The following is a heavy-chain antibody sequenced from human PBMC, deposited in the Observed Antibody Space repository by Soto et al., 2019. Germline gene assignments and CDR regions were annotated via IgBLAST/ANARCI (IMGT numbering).Heavy chain of an antibody. CDR2: IIPIFGTA. Sequence: SVKVSCKASGGTFSSYAISWVRQAPGQGLEWMGGIIPIFGTANYAQKFQGRVTITADESTSTAYMELSSLRSEDTAVYYCAKGGRVRQQLGNWFDPWGQGTLVTVSS. D-gene: IGHD6-13*01. CDR3: AKGGRVRQQLGNWFDP. CDR1: GGTFSSYA. V-gene: IGHV1-69*13. J-gene: IGHJ5*02.